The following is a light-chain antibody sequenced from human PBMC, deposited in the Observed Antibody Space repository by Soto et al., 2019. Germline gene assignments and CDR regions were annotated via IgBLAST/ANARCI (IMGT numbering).Light chain of an antibody. CDR1: SSDVGSYNL. J-gene: IGLJ2*01. CDR2: EGS. V-gene: IGLV2-23*01. Sequence: QSALTQPASVSGSPGQSITISCTGISSDVGSYNLVSWYQQHPGKAPKLMIYEGSKRPSGVSNRFSGSESGNTASLTISGLQAEDEADYYCCSYAGSSTVVFGGGTQLTVL. CDR3: CSYAGSSTVV.